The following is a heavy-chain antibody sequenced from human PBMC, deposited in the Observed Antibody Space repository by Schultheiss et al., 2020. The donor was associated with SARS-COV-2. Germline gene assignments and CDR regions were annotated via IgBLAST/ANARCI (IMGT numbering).Heavy chain of an antibody. V-gene: IGHV3-74*01. CDR3: ARSIVATDFDY. CDR2: ISWNSGSI. D-gene: IGHD5-12*01. J-gene: IGHJ4*02. CDR1: GFTFSSYW. Sequence: GGSLRLSCAASGFTFSSYWMHWVRQAPGKGLEWVSGISWNSGSIGYADSVKGRFTISRDNSKNTLYLQMNSLRAEDTAVYYCARSIVATDFDYWGQGTLVTVSS.